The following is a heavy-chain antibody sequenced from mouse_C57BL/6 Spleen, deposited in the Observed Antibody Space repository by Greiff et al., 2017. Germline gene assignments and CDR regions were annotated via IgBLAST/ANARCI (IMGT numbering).Heavy chain of an antibody. D-gene: IGHD1-1*01. J-gene: IGHJ1*03. V-gene: IGHV1-82*01. CDR1: GYAFSSSW. Sequence: VQLQQSGPELVKPGASVKISCKASGYAFSSSWLNWVKQRPGQGLEWIGRIYPGDGDTNYNGKFKGKATLTADKSSSTAYMQLSSLTSEDSAVYFCARSSYYYGSSAFWYFDVWGTGTTVTVSS. CDR2: IYPGDGDT. CDR3: ARSSYYYGSSAFWYFDV.